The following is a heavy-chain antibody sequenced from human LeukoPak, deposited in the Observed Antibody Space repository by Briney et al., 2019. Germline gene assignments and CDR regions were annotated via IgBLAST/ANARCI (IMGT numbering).Heavy chain of an antibody. V-gene: IGHV3-48*04. CDR3: ARGFYDILTGYMYYYMDV. J-gene: IGHJ6*03. D-gene: IGHD3-9*01. CDR1: GFTFGDYA. CDR2: ISSSSSTI. Sequence: PGGSLRLSCTASGFTFGDYAMSWVRQAPGKGLEWVSYISSSSSTIYYADSVKGRFTISRDNAKNSLYLQMNSLRAEDTAVYYCARGFYDILTGYMYYYMDVWGKGTTVTVSS.